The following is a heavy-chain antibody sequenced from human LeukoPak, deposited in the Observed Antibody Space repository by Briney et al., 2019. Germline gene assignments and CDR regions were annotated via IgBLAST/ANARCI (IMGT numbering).Heavy chain of an antibody. J-gene: IGHJ6*03. V-gene: IGHV3-23*01. CDR2: ISGGSA. CDR1: GFTFSSYA. D-gene: IGHD3-3*01. Sequence: GGSLRLSCAASGFTFSSYAMSWVRQAPGKGLEWVSAISGGSADYADSVKGRFSISIDNSKNTLYLQMNSLRAEDTAVYYCAKDRSSRYGLWSGSFSHYYYYYMDVWGKGTTVTVSS. CDR3: AKDRSSRYGLWSGSFSHYYYYYMDV.